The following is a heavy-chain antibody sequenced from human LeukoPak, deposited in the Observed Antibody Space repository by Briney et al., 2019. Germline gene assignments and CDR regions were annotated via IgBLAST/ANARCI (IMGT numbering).Heavy chain of an antibody. CDR2: ISGSGGST. J-gene: IGHJ4*02. Sequence: GGSLRLSCAASGFTFSSYAMSWVRQAPGKGLEWVSAISGSGGSTYYADSVKGRFTISRDNSKNTLYLQMNSLRAEDTAVYYCAKDHEDIVVVPAAVFAYWGQGTLVTVSS. D-gene: IGHD2-2*01. V-gene: IGHV3-23*01. CDR3: AKDHEDIVVVPAAVFAY. CDR1: GFTFSSYA.